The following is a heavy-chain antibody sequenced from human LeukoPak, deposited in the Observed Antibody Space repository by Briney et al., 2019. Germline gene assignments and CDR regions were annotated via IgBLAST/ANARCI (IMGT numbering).Heavy chain of an antibody. CDR1: GGSFSGYY. CDR3: ARGTWDVVVPAAIRSYAFYFDY. D-gene: IGHD2-2*02. V-gene: IGHV4-34*01. J-gene: IGHJ4*02. Sequence: SETLSLTCAVYGGSFSGYYWSWIRQPPGKGLEWIGEINHSGSTNYNPSLKSRVTISVDTSKNQFSLKLSSETAADTAVYYCARGTWDVVVPAAIRSYAFYFDYWGQGTLVTVSS. CDR2: INHSGST.